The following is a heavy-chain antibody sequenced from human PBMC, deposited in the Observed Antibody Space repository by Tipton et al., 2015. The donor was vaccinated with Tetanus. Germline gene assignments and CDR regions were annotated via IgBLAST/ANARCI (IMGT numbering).Heavy chain of an antibody. D-gene: IGHD2-21*01. CDR3: ARLTGHSMDVVDYYYFGMDV. CDR1: GGSMNSYY. V-gene: IGHV4-59*01. Sequence: LRLSCTVSGGSMNSYYWSWIRQPPGKGLEWIGYIYYTGSTNYNPSLKSGVTISLDTSKNQFSLKLTSVSAAGTAVYYCARLTGHSMDVVDYYYFGMDVWGQGTKVTVSS. CDR2: IYYTGST. J-gene: IGHJ6*02.